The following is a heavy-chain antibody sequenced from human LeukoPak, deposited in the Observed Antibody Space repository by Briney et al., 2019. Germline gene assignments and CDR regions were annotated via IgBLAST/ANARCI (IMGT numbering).Heavy chain of an antibody. Sequence: ASVKVSCKASGYTFIAYYLHWVRQAPGQGFEWMGWINPNNGDTNYAQNFQGRVTMTRDTSISTADTELSSLKSDDTAVYYCARGKGDYWGQGTLVTVSS. J-gene: IGHJ4*02. CDR2: INPNNGDT. CDR1: GYTFIAYY. CDR3: ARGKGDY. V-gene: IGHV1-2*02.